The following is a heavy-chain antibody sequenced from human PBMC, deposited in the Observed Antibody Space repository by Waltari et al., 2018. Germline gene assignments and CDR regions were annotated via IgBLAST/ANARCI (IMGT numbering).Heavy chain of an antibody. CDR2: ISWNSDYR. CDR3: TKAQYGYGGSYDWFDP. D-gene: IGHD1-26*01. CDR1: GFTFDDYA. Sequence: EVYLVESGGALVQPGRSLRLSCAAAGFTFDDYAMHWVRQAPGKGLEWVSGISWNSDYRVSADSVKGRVTISRDNGKNTVYLQMNSLRPEDTALYYCTKAQYGYGGSYDWFDPWGQGTLVTVSS. J-gene: IGHJ5*02. V-gene: IGHV3-9*01.